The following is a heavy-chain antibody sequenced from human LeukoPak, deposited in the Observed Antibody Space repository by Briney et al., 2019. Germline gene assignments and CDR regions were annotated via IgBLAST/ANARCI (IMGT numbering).Heavy chain of an antibody. Sequence: GGSLRLSCAASGFTVSSNYMSWVRQAPGKGLEWVSVIYSGGSTYYADSVKGRFTISRDNSKNTLYLQMNSLRAEDTAVYYCARVEWELLSFDYWGQGTLVTVSS. CDR3: ARVEWELLSFDY. CDR1: GFTVSSNY. D-gene: IGHD1-26*01. J-gene: IGHJ4*02. V-gene: IGHV3-53*01. CDR2: IYSGGST.